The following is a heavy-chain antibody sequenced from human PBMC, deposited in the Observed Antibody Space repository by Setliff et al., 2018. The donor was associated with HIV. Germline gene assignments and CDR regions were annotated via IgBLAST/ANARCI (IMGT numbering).Heavy chain of an antibody. V-gene: IGHV1-2*06. CDR1: GYTFTDYT. CDR3: ARGQGPVDY. Sequence: ASVKVSCKASGYTFTDYTIHWVRQAPGQSLEWMGRISPNYGGTHYPQKFQGRVTPTSDTSISTAYMELSGLTSDDTAVYYCARGQGPVDYWGQGTLVTVSS. CDR2: ISPNYGGT. J-gene: IGHJ4*02.